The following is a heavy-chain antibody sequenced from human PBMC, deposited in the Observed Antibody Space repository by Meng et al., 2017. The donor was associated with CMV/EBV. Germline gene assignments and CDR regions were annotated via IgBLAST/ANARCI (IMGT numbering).Heavy chain of an antibody. CDR3: AKDRHYGDSQYFYGLGV. J-gene: IGHJ6*02. D-gene: IGHD4-17*01. CDR1: GFTFSSYA. CDR2: IYSDAINT. Sequence: GGSLRLSGAASGFTFSSYAMTWVRQAPGKRLEWVSAIYSDAINTYYADSVKGRFTIYRDDSKNMLYLQMNSLRVEDTAVYYCAKDRHYGDSQYFYGLGVWGQGTTVTVSS. V-gene: IGHV3-23*03.